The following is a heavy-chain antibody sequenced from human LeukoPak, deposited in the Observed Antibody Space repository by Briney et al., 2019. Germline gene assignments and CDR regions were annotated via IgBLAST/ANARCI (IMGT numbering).Heavy chain of an antibody. Sequence: GRSLRLTCTVSGFTFDDYAMHWVRHTPGKGLEWVAGITWNRDNIGYGDSVKGRFTISRDNVKNVLYLQMNSLRPEDTALYYCAKDLSSAITSALVLDVWGQGTTV. V-gene: IGHV3-9*01. CDR1: GFTFDDYA. CDR3: AKDLSSAITSALVLDV. J-gene: IGHJ6*02. D-gene: IGHD3-22*01. CDR2: ITWNRDNI.